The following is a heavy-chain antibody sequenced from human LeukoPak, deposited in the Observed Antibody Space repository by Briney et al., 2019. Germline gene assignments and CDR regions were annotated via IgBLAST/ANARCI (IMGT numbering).Heavy chain of an antibody. D-gene: IGHD4-17*01. CDR1: GFTSSSYA. CDR3: ARDRAYGDYRDAFDI. J-gene: IGHJ3*02. CDR2: ISYDGSNK. V-gene: IGHV3-30*04. Sequence: GGSLRLSCAASGFTSSSYAMHWVRQAPGKGLEWVAVISYDGSNKYYADSVKGRFTISRDNSKNTLYLQMNSLRAEDTAVYYCARDRAYGDYRDAFDIWGQGTMVTVSS.